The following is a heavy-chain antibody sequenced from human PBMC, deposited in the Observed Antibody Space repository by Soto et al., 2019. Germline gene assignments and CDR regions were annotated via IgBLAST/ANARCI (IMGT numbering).Heavy chain of an antibody. V-gene: IGHV3-48*02. CDR2: ISSSSSTI. CDR1: GFTFSSYS. D-gene: IGHD6-19*01. Sequence: EVQLVESGGGLVQPGGSLRLSCAASGFTFSSYSMNWVRQAPGKGLEWVSYISSSSSTIYYADSVKGRFTISRDNAKNSLYLQMNRLRDEDTAVYYCARSGYSSGWLSYYYGMDVWGQGTTVTVSS. CDR3: ARSGYSSGWLSYYYGMDV. J-gene: IGHJ6*02.